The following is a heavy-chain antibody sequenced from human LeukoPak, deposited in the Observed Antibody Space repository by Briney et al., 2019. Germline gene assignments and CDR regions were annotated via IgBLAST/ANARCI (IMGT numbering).Heavy chain of an antibody. D-gene: IGHD1-26*01. J-gene: IGHJ4*02. Sequence: GGSLRLSCAASGFTFSSYSMNWVRQAPGKGLEWVSYISSSSSTIYYADSAKGRFTISRDNAKNSLYLQMNSLRAEDTAVYYCARDPSGSYPLYFDYWGQGTLVTVSS. CDR2: ISSSSSTI. CDR3: ARDPSGSYPLYFDY. V-gene: IGHV3-48*04. CDR1: GFTFSSYS.